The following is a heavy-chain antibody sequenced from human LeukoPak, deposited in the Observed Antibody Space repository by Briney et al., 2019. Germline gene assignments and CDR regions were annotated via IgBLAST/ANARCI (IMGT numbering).Heavy chain of an antibody. CDR3: ARAGDFWSGYHPDQ. CDR1: GYPISSGYY. V-gene: IGHV4-38-2*02. D-gene: IGHD3-3*01. J-gene: IGHJ4*02. Sequence: SETLSLTCTVSGYPISSGYYWGWIRQPPGKGLEWIGSIYHSGSTYYNPSLKSRVTISIDTSKNQFSLKLNSVTAADTAVYYCARAGDFWSGYHPDQWGQGTLVTVSS. CDR2: IYHSGST.